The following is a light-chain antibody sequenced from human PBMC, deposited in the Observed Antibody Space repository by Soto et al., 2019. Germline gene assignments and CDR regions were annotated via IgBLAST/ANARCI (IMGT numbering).Light chain of an antibody. CDR3: PQYGSSPWT. CDR2: GAS. V-gene: IGKV3-20*01. CDR1: QSVSSSF. J-gene: IGKJ1*01. Sequence: EIVLTQSPGTLSLSPGERATLSCRASQSVSSSFLAWYQQKPGQAPRLLIYGASIRATGIPDRFSGSGSGTYFTLTISRVEPEDFAVYYCPQYGSSPWTFGQGTKVEIK.